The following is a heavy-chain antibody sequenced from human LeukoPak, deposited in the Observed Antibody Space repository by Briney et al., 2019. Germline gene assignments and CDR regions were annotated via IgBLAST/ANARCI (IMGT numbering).Heavy chain of an antibody. CDR1: GGSISSSSYY. V-gene: IGHV4-39*07. D-gene: IGHD1-26*01. J-gene: IGHJ3*01. Sequence: SETLSLTCTVSGGSISSSSYYWGWIRQPPGKGLEWIGSIYYSGSTYYNPSLKSRVIMSVDKSKNEFSLRLKSVTAADTAMYYCVRDLVGGPLWGQGTMVIVSS. CDR2: IYYSGST. CDR3: VRDLVGGPL.